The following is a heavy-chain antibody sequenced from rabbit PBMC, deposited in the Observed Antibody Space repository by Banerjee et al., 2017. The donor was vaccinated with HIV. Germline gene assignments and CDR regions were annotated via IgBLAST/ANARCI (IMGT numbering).Heavy chain of an antibody. J-gene: IGHJ4*01. CDR1: GFSFSSSYW. V-gene: IGHV1S40*01. D-gene: IGHD6-1*01. CDR3: ARAFGSYDWPFNL. Sequence: QSLEESGGDLVKPGASLTLTCTASGFSFSSSYWMCWVRQAPGKGLEWIACIYAGSSGSTYYASWAKGRFTISKTSSTTVTLQMTSLTAADTATYFCARAFGSYDWPFNLWGPGTLVTVS. CDR2: IYAGSSGST.